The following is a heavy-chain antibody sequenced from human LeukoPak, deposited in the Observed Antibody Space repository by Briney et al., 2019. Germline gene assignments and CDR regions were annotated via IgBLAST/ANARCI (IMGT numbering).Heavy chain of an antibody. CDR3: AREGSLEYYFDY. J-gene: IGHJ4*02. CDR1: GFFFNAYW. Sequence: GGSLRLSCAASGFFFNAYWMHWVRQAPGKGLVWVSRINSDGSKTSHADSVKGRFTISRDNAKNTLYLQMNGLRAEDTAVYYCAREGSLEYYFDYWGRGTLVTVSS. V-gene: IGHV3-74*01. CDR2: INSDGSKT. D-gene: IGHD3-10*01.